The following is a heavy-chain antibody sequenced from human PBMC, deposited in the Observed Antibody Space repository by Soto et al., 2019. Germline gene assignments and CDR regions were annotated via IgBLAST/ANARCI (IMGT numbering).Heavy chain of an antibody. CDR1: GFTFSDYY. CDR3: ASHGYCSSTSCLSYYYYMDV. Sequence: GGSLRLSCAASGFTFSDYYMSWIRQAPGKGLEWVSYISSSGSTIYYADSVKGRFTISRDNAKNSLYLQMNSLRAEDTAVYYCASHGYCSSTSCLSYYYYMDVWGKGTTVTVSS. J-gene: IGHJ6*03. D-gene: IGHD2-2*01. CDR2: ISSSGSTI. V-gene: IGHV3-11*01.